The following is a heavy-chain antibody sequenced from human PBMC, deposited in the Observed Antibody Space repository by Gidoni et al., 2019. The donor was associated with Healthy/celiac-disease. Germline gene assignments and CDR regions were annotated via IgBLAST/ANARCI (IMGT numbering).Heavy chain of an antibody. CDR3: AKSVSGSYGVGAFDI. D-gene: IGHD1-26*01. CDR1: GFTFSSYG. Sequence: QVQLVESGGGVVQPGRSLRLSCAASGFTFSSYGMHWVRQAPGKGLEWVAVISYDGSNKYYADSVKGRFTISRDNSKNTLYLQMNSLRAEDTAVYYCAKSVSGSYGVGAFDIWGQGTMVTVSS. J-gene: IGHJ3*02. CDR2: ISYDGSNK. V-gene: IGHV3-30*18.